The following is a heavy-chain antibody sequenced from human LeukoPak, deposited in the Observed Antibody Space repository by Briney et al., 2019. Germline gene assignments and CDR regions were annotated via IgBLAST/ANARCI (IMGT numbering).Heavy chain of an antibody. D-gene: IGHD5-12*01. J-gene: IGHJ4*02. CDR3: AKDAYSGYDYSGYFDY. CDR2: ISWNSDSI. Sequence: RSLRLSCAASGFTFNDYAMHWVRHAPGKGLEWVSGISWNSDSIAYADSVKGRFTISRDNAKNSLYLHMNSLRAEDTALYYCAKDAYSGYDYSGYFDYWGRGTLVTVSS. V-gene: IGHV3-9*01. CDR1: GFTFNDYA.